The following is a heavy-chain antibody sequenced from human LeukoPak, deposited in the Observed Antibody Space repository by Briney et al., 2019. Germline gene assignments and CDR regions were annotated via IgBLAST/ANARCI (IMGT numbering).Heavy chain of an antibody. D-gene: IGHD3-10*01. CDR1: GYTFTGYY. CDR3: ARAPGTKVRGVIDY. J-gene: IGHJ4*02. Sequence: ASVKVSCKASGYTFTGYYMHWVRQAPGQGLEWMGWINPNSGGTNYAQKFQGRVTMTRDTSISTAYMELSRLRSDDTAVYYCARAPGTKVRGVIDYWGQGTLVTVSS. CDR2: INPNSGGT. V-gene: IGHV1-2*02.